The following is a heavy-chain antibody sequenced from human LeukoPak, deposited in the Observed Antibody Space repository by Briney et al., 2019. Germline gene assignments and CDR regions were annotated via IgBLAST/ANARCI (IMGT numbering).Heavy chain of an antibody. V-gene: IGHV3-30*04. Sequence: GRSLRLSCAASGFTFSSYAMHWVRQAPGKGLEWVAVISYDGSNKYYADSVKGRFTISRDNSKNTLYLQMNSLRAEDTAVYYCARDPYSSGWTDAFDIWGQGTMVTVSS. CDR3: ARDPYSSGWTDAFDI. CDR1: GFTFSSYA. D-gene: IGHD6-19*01. J-gene: IGHJ3*02. CDR2: ISYDGSNK.